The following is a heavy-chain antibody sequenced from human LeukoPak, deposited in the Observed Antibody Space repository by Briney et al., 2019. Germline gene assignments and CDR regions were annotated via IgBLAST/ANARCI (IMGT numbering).Heavy chain of an antibody. J-gene: IGHJ4*02. CDR1: GFTFSSYA. CDR3: AKHPPPLGYCSGGSCSPGY. Sequence: GGSLRLSCAASGFTFSSYAMSWVRQAPGKGLEWVSAISGSGGSTYYADSVKGRFTISRDNSKNTLYLQMNSLRAEDTAVYYCAKHPPPLGYCSGGSCSPGYWGQGTLVTVSS. CDR2: ISGSGGST. D-gene: IGHD2-15*01. V-gene: IGHV3-23*01.